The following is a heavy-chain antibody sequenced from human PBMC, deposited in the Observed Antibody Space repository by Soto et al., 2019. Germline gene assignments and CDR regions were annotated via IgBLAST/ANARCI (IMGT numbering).Heavy chain of an antibody. V-gene: IGHV3-23*01. D-gene: IGHD3-3*01. J-gene: IGHJ5*02. CDR2: ISGSGGST. CDR1: GFTFSSYA. Sequence: PVGSLRLSCAASGFTFSSYAMSWVRQAPGKGLEWVSAISGSGGSTYYADSVKGRFTISRDNSKNTLYLQMNSLRAEDTAVYYCAKDRTSYYDFWSGYFENNWFDPWDQGTLVTVSS. CDR3: AKDRTSYYDFWSGYFENNWFDP.